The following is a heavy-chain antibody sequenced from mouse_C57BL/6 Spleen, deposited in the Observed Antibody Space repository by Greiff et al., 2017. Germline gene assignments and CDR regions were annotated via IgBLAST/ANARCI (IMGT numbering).Heavy chain of an antibody. D-gene: IGHD1-1*01. V-gene: IGHV1-64*01. Sequence: QVQLQQPGAELVKPGASVKLSCKASGYTFNSYWMHWVQQRPGQGLEWIGMIHPNSGSTNYYEKFKSKATLTVDKSSSTAYMQLSSLTSEDSAVYYCASGYRSPYAMDYWGQGTSVTVSS. CDR3: ASGYRSPYAMDY. J-gene: IGHJ4*01. CDR2: IHPNSGST. CDR1: GYTFNSYW.